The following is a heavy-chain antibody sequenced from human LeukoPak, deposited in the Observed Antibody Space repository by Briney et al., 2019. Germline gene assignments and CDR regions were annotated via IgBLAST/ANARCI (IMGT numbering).Heavy chain of an antibody. CDR1: GFTFDDYA. D-gene: IGHD6-13*01. CDR3: AKQALAAAGTPDYYMDV. V-gene: IGHV3-43D*03. CDR2: ISWDGGST. Sequence: GGSLRLSCAASGFTFDDYAMHWVRQAPGKGLEWVSLISWDGGSTYYADSVKGRFTISRDNSKNSLYLQMNSLRAEDTALYYCAKQALAAAGTPDYYMDVWGKGTTVTVSS. J-gene: IGHJ6*03.